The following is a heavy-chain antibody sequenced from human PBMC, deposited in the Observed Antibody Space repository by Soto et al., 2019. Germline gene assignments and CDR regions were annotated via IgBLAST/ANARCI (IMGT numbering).Heavy chain of an antibody. CDR3: AGALMTSFDY. V-gene: IGHV3-74*01. CDR1: GFTFSGYW. J-gene: IGHJ4*02. Sequence: GGSLRLSCAASGFTFSGYWMVWVRQTPEKGLVWVSRINTDGSSTNYADSVKGRFTISRDNAKNTLYLHMNSLRAEDTAVYYCAGALMTSFDYWGQGTLVTVSS. D-gene: IGHD2-21*02. CDR2: INTDGSST.